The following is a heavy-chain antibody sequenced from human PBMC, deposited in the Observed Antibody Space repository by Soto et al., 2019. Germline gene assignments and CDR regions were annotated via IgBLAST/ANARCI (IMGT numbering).Heavy chain of an antibody. CDR1: GGSISRSNW. Sequence: PSETLSLTCAVSGGSISRSNWWSFVRQPPGKGLEWIGEIYHSGSTNYNPSLKSRVTISVDKSKNQFSLKLSSVTAADTAVYYCASHDGTGYYGMDVWGQGTTVTVSS. J-gene: IGHJ6*02. CDR2: IYHSGST. D-gene: IGHD3-10*01. CDR3: ASHDGTGYYGMDV. V-gene: IGHV4-4*02.